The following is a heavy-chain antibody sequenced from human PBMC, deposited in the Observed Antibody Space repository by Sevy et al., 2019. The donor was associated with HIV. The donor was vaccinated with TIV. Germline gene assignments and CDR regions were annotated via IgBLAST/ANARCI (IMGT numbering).Heavy chain of an antibody. V-gene: IGHV1-46*03. CDR1: GYTFSSFC. Sequence: ASVKVSCKASGYTFSSFCMHWVRQAPGKGLEWMGVINPSGGNTHYAEKFQYRVTMTRDTSTSTDFMELSSLRSDDTAVYYCVRAVTNTISVVVIIGPNAYGMDIWGQGTTVTVSS. J-gene: IGHJ6*02. CDR3: VRAVTNTISVVVIIGPNAYGMDI. D-gene: IGHD3-3*01. CDR2: INPSGGNT.